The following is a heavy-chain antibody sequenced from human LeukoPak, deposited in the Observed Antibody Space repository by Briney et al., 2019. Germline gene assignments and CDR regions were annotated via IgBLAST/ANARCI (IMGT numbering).Heavy chain of an antibody. D-gene: IGHD3-9*01. J-gene: IGHJ5*02. Sequence: GGSLRLSCAASGFTFSNAWRSWVRQAPGKGLEWVGRIKSKTDGGTTDYAAPVKGRFTISRDDSKNTLYLQMNSLKTEDTAVYFCTTPNGLYDILIGYPNWFDPWGQGTLVTVSS. V-gene: IGHV3-15*01. CDR1: GFTFSNAW. CDR3: TTPNGLYDILIGYPNWFDP. CDR2: IKSKTDGGTT.